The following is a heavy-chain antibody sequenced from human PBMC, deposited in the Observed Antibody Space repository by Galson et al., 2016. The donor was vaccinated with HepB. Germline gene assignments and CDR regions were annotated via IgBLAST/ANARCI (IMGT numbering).Heavy chain of an antibody. CDR1: GGSISSYY. CDR3: VKVGGAGYFDP. V-gene: IGHV4-59*01. D-gene: IGHD1-26*01. Sequence: SETLSLTCTVSGGSISSYYWTWIRQPPGKRLEWIGYIYYDGSTDYNPSLRSRVTMSVDTSKNQFSLKRSSVTAADAAVYYCVKVGGAGYFDPWGQGTLVTVSS. CDR2: IYYDGST. J-gene: IGHJ5*02.